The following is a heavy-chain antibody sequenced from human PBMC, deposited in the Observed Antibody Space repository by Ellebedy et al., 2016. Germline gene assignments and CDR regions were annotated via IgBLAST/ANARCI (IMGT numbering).Heavy chain of an antibody. CDR3: ARRSGSSGWFYFDY. J-gene: IGHJ4*02. D-gene: IGHD6-19*01. CDR2: INSDGSYT. V-gene: IGHV3-74*01. CDR1: GFTFSSYW. Sequence: GESLKISXAASGFTFSSYWMHWVRQAPGKGLVWVALINSDGSYTSYADSVKGRFTISRDNAKNTLYLQMNSLRAEDTAVYYCARRSGSSGWFYFDYWGQGTLVTVSS.